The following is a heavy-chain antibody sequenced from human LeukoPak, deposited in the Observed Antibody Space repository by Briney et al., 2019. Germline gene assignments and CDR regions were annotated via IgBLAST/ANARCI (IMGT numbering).Heavy chain of an antibody. CDR2: ISAYNGNT. CDR3: ARSLSTSPHIYFDY. CDR1: GYTFTSYG. Sequence: ASVKVSCKASGYTFTSYGISWVRQAPGQGLEWMGWISAYNGNTNYAQKLQGRVTMTTDTSTSTAYMELRSLRSDDTAVYHCARSLSTSPHIYFDYWGQGTLVTVSS. J-gene: IGHJ4*02. V-gene: IGHV1-18*04.